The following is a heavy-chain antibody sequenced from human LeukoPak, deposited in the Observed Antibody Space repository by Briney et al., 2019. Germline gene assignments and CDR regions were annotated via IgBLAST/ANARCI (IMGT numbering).Heavy chain of an antibody. CDR1: GYTFTDFY. D-gene: IGHD1-1*01. CDR3: AGAEIGLRYNWNDVTAFDI. J-gene: IGHJ3*02. CDR2: VDPEDGET. Sequence: ASVKVSCKVSGYTFTDFYMHWVQQAPGKGLEWMGLVDPEDGETIYAEKFQGRVTITADTSTDTAYMELSSLRSEDTAVYYCAGAEIGLRYNWNDVTAFDIWGQGTMVTVSS. V-gene: IGHV1-69-2*01.